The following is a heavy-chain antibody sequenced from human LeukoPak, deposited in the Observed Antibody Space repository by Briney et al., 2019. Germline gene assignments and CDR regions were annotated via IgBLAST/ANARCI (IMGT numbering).Heavy chain of an antibody. CDR2: ITGSGSST. CDR3: VKVSGMYSSSWPTDI. D-gene: IGHD6-13*01. CDR1: GFTFSSYA. Sequence: GGSLRLSCAASGFTFSSYAMSWVRQAPGKGLEWVSTITGSGSSTYYADSVKGRFTISRDKSMNTLFLQMSSLRAEDTAVYYCVKVSGMYSSSWPTDIWGQGTLVTVSS. V-gene: IGHV3-23*01. J-gene: IGHJ4*02.